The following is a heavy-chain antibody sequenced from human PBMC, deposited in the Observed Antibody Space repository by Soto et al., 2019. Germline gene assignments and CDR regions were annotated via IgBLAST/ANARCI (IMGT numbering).Heavy chain of an antibody. V-gene: IGHV4-39*01. CDR1: GGSISSSSYY. D-gene: IGHD6-13*01. Sequence: SETLSLTCTVCGGSISSSSYYWGRIRQPPGKGLEWIGSIYYSGSTYYNPSLKSRVTISVDTSKNQFSLKLSSVTAADTAVYYCARHLAAQAAATWEPDYWGQGPLVT. J-gene: IGHJ4*02. CDR3: ARHLAAQAAATWEPDY. CDR2: IYYSGST.